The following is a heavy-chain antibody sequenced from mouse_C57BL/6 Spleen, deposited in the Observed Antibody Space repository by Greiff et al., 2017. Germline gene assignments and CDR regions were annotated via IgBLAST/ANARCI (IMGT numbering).Heavy chain of an antibody. Sequence: VKLVESGPELVKPGASVKISCKASGYSFTSYYIHWVKQRPGQGLEWIGWIYPGSGNTKYNEKFKGKATLTADTSSSTAYMQLSSLTSEDSAVYYCARSSGFAMDYWGQGTSVTVSS. CDR2: IYPGSGNT. CDR1: GYSFTSYY. V-gene: IGHV1-66*01. J-gene: IGHJ4*01. D-gene: IGHD1-3*01. CDR3: ARSSGFAMDY.